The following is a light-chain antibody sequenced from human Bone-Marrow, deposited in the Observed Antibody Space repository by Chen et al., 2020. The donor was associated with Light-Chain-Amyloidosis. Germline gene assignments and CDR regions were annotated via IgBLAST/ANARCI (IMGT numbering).Light chain of an antibody. J-gene: IGLJ1*01. Sequence: QSALTQPASVSGSPGQSITISCTGTSSDVGGDNHVSWYQQHPDKAPKLMIYEVTNRPSCVPDRFAGSKSDNTASLTISGLQTEDEADYFCSSYTITNTLGFGSGTRVTVL. CDR2: EVT. CDR3: SSYTITNTLG. V-gene: IGLV2-14*01. CDR1: SSDVGGDNH.